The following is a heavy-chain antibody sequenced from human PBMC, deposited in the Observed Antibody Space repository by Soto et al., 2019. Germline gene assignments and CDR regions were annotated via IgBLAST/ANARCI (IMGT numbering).Heavy chain of an antibody. Sequence: ASVKVSCKASGGTFSSYTISWVRQAPGQGLEWMGRIIPILGIANYAQAFQDRVTISADISATTVYMELRSLTSTDTAVYYCARDKAVINAAIGMAYWGQGTLVTVSS. CDR3: ARDKAVINAAIGMAY. J-gene: IGHJ4*02. CDR1: GGTFSSYT. CDR2: IIPILGIA. V-gene: IGHV1-69*04. D-gene: IGHD6-13*01.